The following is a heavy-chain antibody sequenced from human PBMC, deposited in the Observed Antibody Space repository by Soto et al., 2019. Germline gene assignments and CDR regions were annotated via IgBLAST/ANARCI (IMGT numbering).Heavy chain of an antibody. J-gene: IGHJ5*02. Sequence: QLQLQESGPGLVKPSETLSLTCTVSGGSISSSSYYWGWIRQPPGKGLEWIGSIYYSGSTYYNPSLKSRVTISVDTSKNQFSLKLSSVTAADTAVYYCARLGRRYDFWSGINWFDPWGQGTLVTVSS. V-gene: IGHV4-39*01. CDR3: ARLGRRYDFWSGINWFDP. CDR2: IYYSGST. D-gene: IGHD3-3*01. CDR1: GGSISSSSYY.